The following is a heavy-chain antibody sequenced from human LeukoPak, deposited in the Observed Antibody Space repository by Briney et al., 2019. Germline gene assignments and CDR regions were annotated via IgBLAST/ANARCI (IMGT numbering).Heavy chain of an antibody. CDR1: GYTFTSYG. J-gene: IGHJ6*02. CDR2: ISAYNGNT. D-gene: IGHD4-11*01. CDR3: AREFSTVEAYYYGMDV. V-gene: IGHV1-18*01. Sequence: GASVKVSCKASGYTFTSYGISWVRQAPGQGLEWMGWISAYNGNTNYAQKLQGRVTMTTDTSTSTAYMELRSLRSDDTAVYYCAREFSTVEAYYYGMDVWGQGTTVTVSS.